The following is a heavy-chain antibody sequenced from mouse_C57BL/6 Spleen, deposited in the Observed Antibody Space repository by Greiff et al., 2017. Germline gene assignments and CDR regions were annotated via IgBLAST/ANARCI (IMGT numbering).Heavy chain of an antibody. D-gene: IGHD3-3*01. Sequence: VQLQQSGPELVKPGASVKISCKASGYAFSSSWLNWVKQRPGKGLEWIGRIYPGDGDTNYNGKFKGKATLTADKSSSTAYMQLSSLTSEDSAVYFCARPRGTLYYFDDWGKGTTLTVSS. CDR1: GYAFSSSW. CDR3: ARPRGTLYYFDD. CDR2: IYPGDGDT. J-gene: IGHJ2*01. V-gene: IGHV1-82*01.